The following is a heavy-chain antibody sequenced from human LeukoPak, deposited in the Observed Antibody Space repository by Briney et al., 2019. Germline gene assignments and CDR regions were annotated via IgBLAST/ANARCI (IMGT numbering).Heavy chain of an antibody. CDR2: IKQDGGET. Sequence: GGSLRLSCAASGFPFSSYWMAWVRQAPGKGLEWVASIKQDGGETFYVDSVKGRFTISRDNAKNSLYLQMNSLRAEDTAVYYCTREDRSNYNYWGQGTLVTVSS. V-gene: IGHV3-7*01. J-gene: IGHJ4*02. CDR1: GFPFSSYW. D-gene: IGHD4-11*01. CDR3: TREDRSNYNY.